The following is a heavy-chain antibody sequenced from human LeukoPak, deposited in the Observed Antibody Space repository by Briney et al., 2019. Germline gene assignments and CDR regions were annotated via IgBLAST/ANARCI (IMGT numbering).Heavy chain of an antibody. Sequence: GGSLRLSCAVSGFTFSNYWMSWVGQAPGKGLEWVANIKQDGSEKYYVDSVKGRFTISRDNAKNSLYLQMNSLRAEDRAVYYCARDRCSSTSCFIDYWGQGTLVTVSS. CDR1: GFTFSNYW. V-gene: IGHV3-7*04. D-gene: IGHD2-2*01. CDR3: ARDRCSSTSCFIDY. CDR2: IKQDGSEK. J-gene: IGHJ4*02.